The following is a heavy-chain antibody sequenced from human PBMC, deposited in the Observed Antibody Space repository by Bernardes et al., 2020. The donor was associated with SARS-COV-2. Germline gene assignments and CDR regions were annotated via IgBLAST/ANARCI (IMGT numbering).Heavy chain of an antibody. Sequence: ASMKVSCKASGYTFTSYGISWVRQAPGQGLEWMGWLSAYNGNTNYAQKLQGRVTMTTDTSTSTAYMELRSLRSDDTAVDYCALAVAGTFYWGQGTLVTVAS. CDR2: LSAYNGNT. CDR1: GYTFTSYG. J-gene: IGHJ4*02. D-gene: IGHD6-19*01. CDR3: ALAVAGTFY. V-gene: IGHV1-18*01.